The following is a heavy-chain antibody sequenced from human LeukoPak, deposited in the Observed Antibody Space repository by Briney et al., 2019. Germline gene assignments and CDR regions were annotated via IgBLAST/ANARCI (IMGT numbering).Heavy chain of an antibody. D-gene: IGHD2-2*02. V-gene: IGHV3-30-3*01. J-gene: IGHJ4*02. Sequence: GGSLRLSCAASGFTFSSYAMHWVRQAPGKGLEWVAVISYDGSNKYYADSVKGRFTISRDNSKNTLYLQMNSLRAEDTAVYYCARGHIVVVPAAIGRLNYWGQGTLVTVSS. CDR2: ISYDGSNK. CDR1: GFTFSSYA. CDR3: ARGHIVVVPAAIGRLNY.